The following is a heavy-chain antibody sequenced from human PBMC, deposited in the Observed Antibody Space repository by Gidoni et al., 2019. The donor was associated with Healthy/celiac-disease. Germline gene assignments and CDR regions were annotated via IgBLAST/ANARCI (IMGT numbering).Heavy chain of an antibody. D-gene: IGHD4-17*01. CDR1: GYSFTSDW. CDR2: IYPGDSDT. Sequence: EVQLVQSGAEVKTPAESLMISCKGSGYSFTSDWIGWVRQIPGKGREWMGIIYPGDSDTRYSPSFQGQVTISADKSISTAYLQWSSLKASDTAMYYCARIYYGDYEGYFDYWGQGTLVTVSS. V-gene: IGHV5-51*01. J-gene: IGHJ4*02. CDR3: ARIYYGDYEGYFDY.